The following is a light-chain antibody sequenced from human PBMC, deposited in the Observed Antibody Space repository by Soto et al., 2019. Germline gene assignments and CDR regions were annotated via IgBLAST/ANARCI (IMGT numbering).Light chain of an antibody. CDR3: HQYHGWPLT. CDR2: AVS. Sequence: RVMTQSPVTLSASPGERATLSCRASQSISSDLAWYQQKPGQAPGLLIYAVSTRATDIPARFSGSGSGTEFTLTISSLQSEDFAVYYCHQYHGWPLTFGGGTKVEI. V-gene: IGKV3-15*01. J-gene: IGKJ4*01. CDR1: QSISSD.